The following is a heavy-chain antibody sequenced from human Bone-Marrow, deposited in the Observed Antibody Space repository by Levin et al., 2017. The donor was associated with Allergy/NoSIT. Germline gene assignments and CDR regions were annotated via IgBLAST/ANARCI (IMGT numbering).Heavy chain of an antibody. D-gene: IGHD2-15*01. CDR1: GFSVSSKY. V-gene: IGHV3-66*01. CDR2: IFSGGST. J-gene: IGHJ3*01. Sequence: GGSLRLSCAASGFSVSSKYMNWVRQAPGKGLEWVSVIFSGGSTKYADSVKGRFTISRDDSMNTLYLQMNSLRAEDTAVYYCARDTVVANAFDVWGQGTMVTVSS. CDR3: ARDTVVANAFDV.